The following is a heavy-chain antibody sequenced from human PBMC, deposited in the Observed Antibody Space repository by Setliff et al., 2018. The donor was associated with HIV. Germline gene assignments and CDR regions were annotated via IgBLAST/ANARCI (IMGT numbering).Heavy chain of an antibody. CDR3: ARGFLSIFGVVSYFDY. V-gene: IGHV4-59*11. CDR2: ISHSGSP. Sequence: SETLSLTCTVSGGSISSHYWSWIRQPPGKGLEWIGFISHSGSPNSNPSLKSRVTISVDTSKNQFSLKLSSVTAADTAVYYCARGFLSIFGVVSYFDYWGQGTLVTVSS. CDR1: GGSISSHY. D-gene: IGHD3-3*01. J-gene: IGHJ4*02.